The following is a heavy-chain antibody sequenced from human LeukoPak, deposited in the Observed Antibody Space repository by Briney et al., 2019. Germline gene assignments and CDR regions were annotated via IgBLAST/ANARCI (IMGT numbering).Heavy chain of an antibody. J-gene: IGHJ5*02. V-gene: IGHV1-8*03. D-gene: IGHD6-6*01. CDR3: ARGGRIAARGYNWFDP. CDR1: GYTFTSYD. Sequence: SCAASGYTFTSYDINWVRQATGQGLEWMGWMNPNSGNTGYAQKFQGRVTITRNTSISTAYMELSSLRSEDTAVYYCARGGRIAARGYNWFDPWGQGTLVTVSS. CDR2: MNPNSGNT.